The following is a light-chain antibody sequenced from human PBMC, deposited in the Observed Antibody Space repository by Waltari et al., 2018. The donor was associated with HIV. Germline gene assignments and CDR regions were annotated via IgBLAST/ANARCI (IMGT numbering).Light chain of an antibody. CDR1: GSNIGAGAH. J-gene: IGLJ1*01. CDR3: QSYDTSLSAYV. V-gene: IGLV1-40*01. CDR2: LNT. Sequence: QSVLTQPPSVSGAPGQSVTISCTGSGSNIGAGAHVHWYQQLPGTAPKLLIYLNTNRPSGVPDRFSGSKSGTSASLAIAVLRAEDEADYYCQSYDTSLSAYVFGTGTKVTVL.